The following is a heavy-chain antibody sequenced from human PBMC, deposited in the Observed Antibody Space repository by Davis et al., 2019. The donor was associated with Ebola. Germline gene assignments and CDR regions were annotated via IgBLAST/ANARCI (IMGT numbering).Heavy chain of an antibody. CDR1: GFTFSSYS. V-gene: IGHV3-21*01. Sequence: GGSLRLSCAASGFTFSSYSMNWVRQAPGKGLEWVSSISSSSSYIYYADSVKGRFTISRDKAKSSLYLQMNSLRAEDTAVYYCARGQLAARPGYYYGMDVWGQGTTVTVSS. CDR2: ISSSSSYI. D-gene: IGHD6-6*01. J-gene: IGHJ6*02. CDR3: ARGQLAARPGYYYGMDV.